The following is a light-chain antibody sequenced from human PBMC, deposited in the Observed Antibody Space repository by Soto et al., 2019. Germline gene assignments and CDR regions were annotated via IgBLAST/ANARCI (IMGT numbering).Light chain of an antibody. J-gene: IGLJ3*02. CDR3: QSYVSSLSGSWV. Sequence: QSVLTQPPSVSGSPGQRVTISCTGSYSNIGAGYEVHWYQQIPGTAPKLLISGHNNRPSGVPDRFFGSKSGTSASLTIIGLQAEDEADYYCQSYVSSLSGSWVFGGGTKVTVL. V-gene: IGLV1-40*01. CDR1: YSNIGAGYE. CDR2: GHN.